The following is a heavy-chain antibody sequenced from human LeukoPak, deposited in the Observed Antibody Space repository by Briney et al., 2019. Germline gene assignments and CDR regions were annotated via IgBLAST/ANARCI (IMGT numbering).Heavy chain of an antibody. V-gene: IGHV1-69*08. D-gene: IGHD5-12*01. J-gene: IGHJ5*02. CDR2: IIAILDTA. Sequence: SVKVSCKASGGSFSDYSISWVRQAPGQGLEWMGRIIAILDTAHYAQKFQGRFTITADKSTTTVYMELSSLRSDDTAVYYCVRSGYDYDLFDPWGQGTLVTVSS. CDR3: VRSGYDYDLFDP. CDR1: GGSFSDYS.